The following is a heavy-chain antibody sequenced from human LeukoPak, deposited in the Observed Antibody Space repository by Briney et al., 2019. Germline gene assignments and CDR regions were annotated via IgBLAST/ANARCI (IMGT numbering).Heavy chain of an antibody. CDR1: GFTFSSYW. Sequence: GGSLRLSCAASGFTFSSYWMSWDRQAPGKGLEWVANIKQDGSEKYYVDSVKGRFTISRDNAKNSLYLQMNSLRAEDTAVYYCARQYYDFWGGNDYWGQGTLVTVSS. D-gene: IGHD3-3*01. CDR2: IKQDGSEK. J-gene: IGHJ4*02. CDR3: ARQYYDFWGGNDY. V-gene: IGHV3-7*01.